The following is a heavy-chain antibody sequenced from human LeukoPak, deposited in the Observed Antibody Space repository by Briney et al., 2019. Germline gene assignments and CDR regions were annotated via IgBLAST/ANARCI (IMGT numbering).Heavy chain of an antibody. CDR2: ISGSGGST. CDR1: GFTFSSYA. V-gene: IGHV3-23*01. J-gene: IGHJ4*02. D-gene: IGHD6-13*01. CDR3: AKVSGGGFITASGSDY. Sequence: GGSLRLSCAASGFTFSSYAMSWVRQAPGKGLEWVSAISGSGGSTYYADSVKGRFTISRDNSKNTLYLQMNSLRAEDTAVYYCAKVSGGGFITASGSDYWGQGTLVTVSS.